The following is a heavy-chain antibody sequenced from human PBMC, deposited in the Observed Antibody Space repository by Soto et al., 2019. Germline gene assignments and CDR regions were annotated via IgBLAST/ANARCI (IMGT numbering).Heavy chain of an antibody. J-gene: IGHJ5*02. Sequence: GESLKISCKGSGYSFTSYWISWVRQMPGKGLEWMGRIDPSDSYTNYSPSFQGHITISADKSISTAYLQWSSLQASDTAMYYCARLYVWGSYRSAPWGQGTLVTVSS. CDR3: ARLYVWGSYRSAP. D-gene: IGHD3-16*02. CDR2: IDPSDSYT. V-gene: IGHV5-10-1*01. CDR1: GYSFTSYW.